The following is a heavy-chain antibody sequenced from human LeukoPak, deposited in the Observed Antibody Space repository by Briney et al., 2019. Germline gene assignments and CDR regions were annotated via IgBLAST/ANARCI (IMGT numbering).Heavy chain of an antibody. D-gene: IGHD2-2*01. CDR1: GGSFSGYH. J-gene: IGHJ6*02. CDR2: INHSGST. Sequence: SETLSLTCAVYGGSFSGYHWSWIRQPPGKGLEWIGEINHSGSTNYNPSLESRVTMSVDTSKSQFSLKLRSASAADTAMYFCPRDGRYCTSTSCFDYYGMDVWGQGTTVTVSS. CDR3: PRDGRYCTSTSCFDYYGMDV. V-gene: IGHV4-34*01.